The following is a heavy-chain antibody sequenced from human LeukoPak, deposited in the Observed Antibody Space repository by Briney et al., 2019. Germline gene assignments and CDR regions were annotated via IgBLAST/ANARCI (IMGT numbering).Heavy chain of an antibody. D-gene: IGHD6-13*01. J-gene: IGHJ4*02. CDR2: VYPGDSDT. CDR3: ARHDSSSWYGD. V-gene: IGHV5-51*01. Sequence: GESLKISCKGSGYSFTSHWIGWVRQMPGKGLEWMGFVYPGDSDTRYSPSFQGQVTISADKSISTAYLQWSSLKASDTAMYYCARHDSSSWYGDWGQGTLVTVSS. CDR1: GYSFTSHW.